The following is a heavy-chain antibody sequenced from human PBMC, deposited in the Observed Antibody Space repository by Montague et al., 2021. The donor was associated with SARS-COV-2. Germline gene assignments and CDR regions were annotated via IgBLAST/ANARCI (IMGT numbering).Heavy chain of an antibody. V-gene: IGHV6-1*01. CDR3: TSGREGNYNVMDV. J-gene: IGHJ6*02. CDR2: TYHRSKWYN. Sequence: CAISGDSVFSISATWNWVRQSPSRVLEWLGRTYHRSKWYNDYAVSVRGRVTINPDTSKNQFSLQLNSVTPEDTAIYYCTSGREGNYNVMDVWGQGTTVTVSS. CDR1: GDSVFSISAT. D-gene: IGHD1-1*01.